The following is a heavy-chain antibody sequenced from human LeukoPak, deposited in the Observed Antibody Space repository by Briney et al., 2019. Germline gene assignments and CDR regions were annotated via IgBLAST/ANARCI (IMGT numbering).Heavy chain of an antibody. D-gene: IGHD1-26*01. CDR3: ARDFALSGSFDY. CDR1: GFTFSSYS. CDR2: ISSSSSYI. J-gene: IGHJ4*02. Sequence: GGSLRLSCAASGFTFSSYSMNWVRQAPGKGLEWVSSISSSSSYIYYADSVKGRFTISRDNPKNSLYLQMNSLRAEDTAVYYCARDFALSGSFDYWGQGTLVTVSS. V-gene: IGHV3-21*01.